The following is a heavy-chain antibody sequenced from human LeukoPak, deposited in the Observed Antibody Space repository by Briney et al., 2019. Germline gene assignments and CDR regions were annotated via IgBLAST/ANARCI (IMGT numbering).Heavy chain of an antibody. CDR2: IYTSGST. V-gene: IGHV4-4*07. CDR3: ARSTSSWQFEF. J-gene: IGHJ4*02. Sequence: SETLSLTCTVSGGSISSYYWSWIRQPAGKGLEWIGRIYTSGSTNYNPSLKSRVTMSVDSSKNQFSLKLNSVTAADTAVYYCARSTSSWQFEFWGQGTLVTVSS. D-gene: IGHD6-13*01. CDR1: GGSISSYY.